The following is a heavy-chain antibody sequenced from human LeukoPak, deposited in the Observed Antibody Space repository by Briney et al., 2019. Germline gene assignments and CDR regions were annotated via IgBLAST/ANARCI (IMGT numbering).Heavy chain of an antibody. Sequence: PSETLSLTCAVSGGSISSGGYSWSWIRQPPGKGLEWIGYIYYSGSTNYNPSLKSRVTISVDTSKNQFSLKLSSVTAADTAVYYCARTAAAGTGGGAFDIWGRGTMVTVSS. CDR1: GGSISSGGYS. CDR2: IYYSGST. D-gene: IGHD6-13*01. V-gene: IGHV4-61*08. J-gene: IGHJ3*02. CDR3: ARTAAAGTGGGAFDI.